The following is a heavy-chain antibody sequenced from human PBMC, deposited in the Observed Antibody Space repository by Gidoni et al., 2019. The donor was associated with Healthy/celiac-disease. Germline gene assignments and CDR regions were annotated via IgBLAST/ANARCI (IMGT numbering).Heavy chain of an antibody. CDR3: ARKGGYCSGGSCPYDAFDI. J-gene: IGHJ3*02. CDR2: IYYSGST. Sequence: QVQLQESGPGLVKPSQTLSLTCTVSGGSISSGCYYWSWIRQHPGKGLEWIGYIYYSGSTYYNPSLKSRVTISVDTSKNQFSLKLSSVTAADTAVYYCARKGGYCSGGSCPYDAFDIWGQGTMVTVSS. D-gene: IGHD2-15*01. V-gene: IGHV4-31*03. CDR1: GGSISSGCYY.